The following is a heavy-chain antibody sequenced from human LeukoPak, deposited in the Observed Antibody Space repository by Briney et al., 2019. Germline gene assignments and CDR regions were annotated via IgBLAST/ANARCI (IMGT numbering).Heavy chain of an antibody. CDR2: ISSSSSYI. V-gene: IGHV3-21*01. CDR1: GFTSSSYI. Sequence: GGSLRHPRAASGFTSSSYIMNWVRQAPGKGLEWVSSISSSSSYIYYADSVKGRFTISRDNAKNSLYLQMNSLRAEDTAVYYCARTHSVSYLVDYWGQGTLVTVSS. CDR3: ARTHSVSYLVDY. J-gene: IGHJ4*02. D-gene: IGHD2-8*01.